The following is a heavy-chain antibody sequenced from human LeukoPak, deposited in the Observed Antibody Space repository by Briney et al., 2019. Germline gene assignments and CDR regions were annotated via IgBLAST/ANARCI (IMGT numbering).Heavy chain of an antibody. CDR1: GYTFTSYD. V-gene: IGHV1-8*01. CDR2: MNPNSGNT. CDR3: ARDFTLSMYQLPTGDAFDI. Sequence: ASVKVSCKASGYTFTSYDINWVRQATGQGLEWMGWMNPNSGNTGYAQKFQGRVTMTRNTSISTAYMELSSLRSEDTAVYYCARDFTLSMYQLPTGDAFDIWGQGTMVTVSS. J-gene: IGHJ3*02. D-gene: IGHD2-2*01.